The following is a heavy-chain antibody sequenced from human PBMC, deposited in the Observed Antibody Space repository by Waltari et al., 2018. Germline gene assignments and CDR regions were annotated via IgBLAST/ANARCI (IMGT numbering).Heavy chain of an antibody. CDR1: GLTFNKYW. CDR3: GSSFGHGGVDS. Sequence: EVQLVESGGGLVQPGGSLRLSCAASGLTFNKYWMHWVRQGPGKGLVWISRINGDGTTFSFVDSVKGRFPIARDNIRNTVDLQMSSLRADDTGVYFCGSSFGHGGVDSWGRGTQVTVSS. CDR2: INGDGTTF. J-gene: IGHJ4*02. V-gene: IGHV3-74*01. D-gene: IGHD3-16*01.